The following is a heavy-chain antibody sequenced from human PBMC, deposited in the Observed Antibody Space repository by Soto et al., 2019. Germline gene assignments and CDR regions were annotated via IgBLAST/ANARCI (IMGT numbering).Heavy chain of an antibody. CDR3: TRGALGVDP. D-gene: IGHD6-6*01. CDR1: GLTFSRYD. CDR2: IGTSGDT. V-gene: IGHV3-13*04. J-gene: IGHJ5*02. Sequence: EVQVVESGGGLVQPGGSLRLSCAASGLTFSRYDMHWVRQATGRGLEWVSGIGTSGDTYYAGSVKGRFTISRENAKNSVYRQMNSLRAGDTAVDYCTRGALGVDPWGQGTLVAVSS.